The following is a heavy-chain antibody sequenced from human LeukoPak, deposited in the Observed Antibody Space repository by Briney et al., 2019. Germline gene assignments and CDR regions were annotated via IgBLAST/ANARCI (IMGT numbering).Heavy chain of an antibody. Sequence: GSLRLSCAASGFTFSSYAMHWVRQAPGKGLEWVAVISFDGRNKYYADSVKGRFTISRDNFKNTLDLQMNSLRAEDTALYYCAREYIQYSYGYGGAVYWGQGTLVTVSS. CDR2: ISFDGRNK. V-gene: IGHV3-30*04. CDR1: GFTFSSYA. J-gene: IGHJ4*02. D-gene: IGHD5-18*01. CDR3: AREYIQYSYGYGGAVY.